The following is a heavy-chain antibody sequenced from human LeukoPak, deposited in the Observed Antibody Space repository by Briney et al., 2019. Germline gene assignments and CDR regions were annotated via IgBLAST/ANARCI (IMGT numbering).Heavy chain of an antibody. CDR3: AKASVYVYYGMDV. Sequence: GGSLRLSCAASGFTFSNFGMHWVRQAPGQGLEWVAVISYDGSNKYYADSVKGRFTISRDNSKNTLYLQMNSLRAEDTAVNYCAKASVYVYYGMDVWGQGTTVTVSS. CDR1: GFTFSNFG. V-gene: IGHV3-30*18. J-gene: IGHJ6*02. D-gene: IGHD3-16*02. CDR2: ISYDGSNK.